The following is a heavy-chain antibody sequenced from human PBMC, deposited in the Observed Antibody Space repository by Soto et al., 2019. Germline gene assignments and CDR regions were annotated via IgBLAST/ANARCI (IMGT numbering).Heavy chain of an antibody. CDR1: GFTFSSYG. D-gene: IGHD2-2*01. J-gene: IGHJ6*02. V-gene: IGHV3-30*18. Sequence: GGSLRLSCAASGFTFSSYGMHWVRQAPGKGLEWVAVISYDGSNKYYADSVKGRFTISRDNSKNTLYLQMNSLRAEDTAVYYCAKEDIVVVPAAPNHYGMDVWGQGTTVTVSS. CDR3: AKEDIVVVPAAPNHYGMDV. CDR2: ISYDGSNK.